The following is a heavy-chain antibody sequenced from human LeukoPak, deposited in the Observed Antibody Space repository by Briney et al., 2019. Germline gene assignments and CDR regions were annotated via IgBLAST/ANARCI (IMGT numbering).Heavy chain of an antibody. J-gene: IGHJ5*02. CDR3: ARHGVGGYNWFDP. Sequence: SETLSLTCTVSGGSISSSSYYWGWIRQPPGEGLEWIGSIYYSGSTYYNPSLKSRVTISVDTSKNQFSLKLSSVTAADTAVYYCARHGVGGYNWFDPWGQGTLVTVSS. CDR2: IYYSGST. CDR1: GGSISSSSYY. D-gene: IGHD4-23*01. V-gene: IGHV4-39*01.